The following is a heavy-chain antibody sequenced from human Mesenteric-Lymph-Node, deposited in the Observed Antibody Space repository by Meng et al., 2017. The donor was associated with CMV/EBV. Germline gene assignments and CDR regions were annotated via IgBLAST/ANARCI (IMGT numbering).Heavy chain of an antibody. CDR1: GFTFSLYN. J-gene: IGHJ3*02. V-gene: IGHV3-48*04. D-gene: IGHD3-10*01. Sequence: GGSLRLSCAASGFTFSLYNMNWVRQAPGKGLEWISYISSSRSTISYADSVKGRFTISRDNARNSLYLQMNSLRPEDAAVYYCARDYGSAHAFDIWGQGTEVTVSS. CDR2: ISSSRSTI. CDR3: ARDYGSAHAFDI.